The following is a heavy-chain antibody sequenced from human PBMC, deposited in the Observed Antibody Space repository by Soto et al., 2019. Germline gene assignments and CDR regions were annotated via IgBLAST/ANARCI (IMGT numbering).Heavy chain of an antibody. CDR2: MNPNSGNT. V-gene: IGHV1-8*01. CDR1: GYTFTSYD. J-gene: IGHJ6*02. Sequence: QVQLVQSGAEVKKPGASVKVSCKASGYTFTSYDINWVRQATGQGLEWMGWMNPNSGNTGYAQKLQGRVTMTKNTSISTAYMELSSLRSEDTAVYYCARVIRGYCRSTSCSNKYYYYYYGMDVWGQGTTVTVSS. D-gene: IGHD2-2*01. CDR3: ARVIRGYCRSTSCSNKYYYYYYGMDV.